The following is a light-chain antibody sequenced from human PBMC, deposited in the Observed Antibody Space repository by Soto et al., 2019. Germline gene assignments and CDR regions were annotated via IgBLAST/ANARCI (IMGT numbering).Light chain of an antibody. CDR3: QQYGLSPRT. J-gene: IGKJ1*01. V-gene: IGKV3-20*01. Sequence: EIVLTQSPGTLSLSVGERATVSCRASQSVGSNYLAWYQQKPGQAPRLLIYGASTRATGIPDRFSGSGSGTDFTLTISRLEPEDFAVYYCQQYGLSPRTFGQGTKVDIK. CDR2: GAS. CDR1: QSVGSNY.